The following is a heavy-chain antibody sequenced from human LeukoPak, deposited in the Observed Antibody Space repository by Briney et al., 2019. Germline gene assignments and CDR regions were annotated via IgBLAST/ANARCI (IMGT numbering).Heavy chain of an antibody. CDR2: MYYSGST. CDR1: GGSISSYY. J-gene: IGHJ2*01. D-gene: IGHD3-22*01. Sequence: SETLSLTCTVSGGSISSYYWSWIRQPPGKGLEWIGYMYYSGSTYYNPSLKSRVTISVDTSKNQFSLKLSSVTAADTAVYYCASCGYYYDGFDLWGRGTLVTVSS. V-gene: IGHV4-59*12. CDR3: ASCGYYYDGFDL.